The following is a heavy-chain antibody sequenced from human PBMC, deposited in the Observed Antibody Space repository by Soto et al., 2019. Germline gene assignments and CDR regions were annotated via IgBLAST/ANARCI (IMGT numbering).Heavy chain of an antibody. CDR1: GGSISSSSYY. J-gene: IGHJ4*02. V-gene: IGHV4-39*01. D-gene: IGHD2-21*01. CDR2: IYYSGST. Sequence: SETLSLTCTVSGGSISSSSYYWGWIRQPPGKGPEWIGSIYYSGSTYYNPSLKSRVTISVDTSKNQFSLKLSSVTAADTAVYYCCKGDVWGQGTLVTVSS. CDR3: CKGDV.